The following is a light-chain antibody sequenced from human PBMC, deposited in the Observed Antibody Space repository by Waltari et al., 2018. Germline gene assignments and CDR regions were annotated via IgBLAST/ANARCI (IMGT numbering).Light chain of an antibody. CDR3: QQYNDWPPLT. CDR1: QSVNRF. J-gene: IGKJ4*01. Sequence: EVVMTQSPATLSVCPGDRVTLSCRASQSVNRFVAWYHQKPGQAPRLLIYGASTRATGIPARFSGSGSGTEFTLTISSLQSEDFAVYYCQQYNDWPPLTFGGGTKLEIK. V-gene: IGKV3-15*01. CDR2: GAS.